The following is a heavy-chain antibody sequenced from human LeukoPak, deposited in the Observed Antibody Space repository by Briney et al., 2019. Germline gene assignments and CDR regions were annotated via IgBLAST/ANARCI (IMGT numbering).Heavy chain of an antibody. J-gene: IGHJ3*01. CDR1: GFTFSSYG. CDR2: IWYDGSNK. Sequence: GGSLRLSCAASGFTFSSYGVHWVRQAPGKGLEWVASIWYDGSNKYYADSVKGRFTISRDNSKNTLYLQMNSLRAEDTAVYYCARDTSSPTWGQGAMVTVSS. D-gene: IGHD6-13*01. V-gene: IGHV3-33*01. CDR3: ARDTSSPT.